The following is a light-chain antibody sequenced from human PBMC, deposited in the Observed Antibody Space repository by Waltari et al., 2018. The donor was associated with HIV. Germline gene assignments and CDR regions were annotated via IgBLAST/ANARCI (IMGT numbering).Light chain of an antibody. CDR1: QSVSSSF. V-gene: IGKV3-20*01. J-gene: IGKJ5*01. CDR2: GAS. Sequence: EIVLTQSPGTLSLSPGERATLSCRASQSVSSSFLAWYQQKPGQAPRLLIHGASSRATGIPDRFSGSGSGTDFILTIRRLEPEDFAVYYCQQYGSSPITFGQGTRLEIK. CDR3: QQYGSSPIT.